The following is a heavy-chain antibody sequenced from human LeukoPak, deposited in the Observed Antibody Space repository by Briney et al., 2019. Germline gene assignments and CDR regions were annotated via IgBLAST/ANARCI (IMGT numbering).Heavy chain of an antibody. CDR1: GGSFSGYY. J-gene: IGHJ4*02. CDR2: INHSGST. D-gene: IGHD3-22*01. Sequence: SETLSLTCAVYGGSFSGYYWSWIRQPPGKGLEWIGEINHSGSTYYNPSLKSRVTISVDTSKNQFSLKLSSVTAADTAVYYCASPGYYDSSEYDYWGQGTLVTVSS. CDR3: ASPGYYDSSEYDY. V-gene: IGHV4-34*01.